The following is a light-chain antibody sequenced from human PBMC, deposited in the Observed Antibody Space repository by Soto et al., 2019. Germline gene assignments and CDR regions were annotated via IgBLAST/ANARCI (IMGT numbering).Light chain of an antibody. CDR3: QQYDNYPYT. J-gene: IGKJ2*01. V-gene: IGKV1-8*01. CDR2: SAS. CDR1: RGISSY. Sequence: AIRMTQSPSSFSASTGDRVTITCRASRGISSYLAWYQQKPAKAPKLLIYSASTLQSGVPARFSGSGSGTDFTLTISCLQSEDFATYYCQQYDNYPYTFGQGTKLEIK.